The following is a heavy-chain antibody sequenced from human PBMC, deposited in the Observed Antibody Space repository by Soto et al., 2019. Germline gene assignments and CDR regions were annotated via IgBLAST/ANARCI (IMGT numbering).Heavy chain of an antibody. CDR1: GFTFSSHA. J-gene: IGHJ4*02. CDR3: ARDDEGGSDCDLGY. V-gene: IGHV3-30-3*01. CDR2: ISSDGSNK. Sequence: QVPLVESGGGVVQPGRSLRLSCAVSGFTFSSHAMHWVRQAPGKGLEWVTLISSDGSNKYYADSVKGRFTTSRDNSKNTMYLQMNRLRVEDTAVYYCARDDEGGSDCDLGYWGQGALVTVSS. D-gene: IGHD1-26*01.